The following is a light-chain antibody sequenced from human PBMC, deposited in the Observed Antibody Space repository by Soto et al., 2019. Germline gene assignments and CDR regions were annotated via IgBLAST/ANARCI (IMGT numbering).Light chain of an antibody. CDR3: QHYNSYSEA. V-gene: IGKV3-11*01. J-gene: IGKJ1*01. CDR1: QSVSSY. Sequence: EIVLTQSPATLSLSPGARATLSCRASQSVSSYLAWYQQKPGQAPRLLIYDASNRATGIPARFSGSGSGTEFTITISSLQPDDCATYDGQHYNSYSEAFGQGTKVDIK. CDR2: DAS.